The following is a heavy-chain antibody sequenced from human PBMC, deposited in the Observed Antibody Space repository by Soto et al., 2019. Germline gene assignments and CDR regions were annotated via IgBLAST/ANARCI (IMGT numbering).Heavy chain of an antibody. CDR3: AKVTTVTATLNWFVP. D-gene: IGHD4-17*01. CDR2: ISGSGADT. CDR1: GFAFSNYA. J-gene: IGHJ5*02. Sequence: PGGSLRLSCAASGFAFSNYAMSWVRQAPGKGLEWVSAISGSGADTYYADPVKGRFTISRDNSKNTLYLQMSSLRDEDTAVYYCAKVTTVTATLNWFVPWGQGTLVTVSS. V-gene: IGHV3-23*01.